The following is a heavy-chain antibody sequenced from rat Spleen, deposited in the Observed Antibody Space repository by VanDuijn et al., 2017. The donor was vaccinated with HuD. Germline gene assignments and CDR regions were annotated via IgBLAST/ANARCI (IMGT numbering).Heavy chain of an antibody. CDR1: GFTFSDYG. CDR2: ISPSGGGT. D-gene: IGHD1-10*01. J-gene: IGHJ1*01. Sequence: EVQMVESSGGLVQPGRSLKLSCAASGFTFSDYGVAWVRQALTKGLEWVATISPSGGGTYYRDSVKGRFTVSRDNTRNTQFLQMDSLRSEDTATYYWERRGYNNYWYFDFWGPGTMVTVSS. CDR3: ERRGYNNYWYFDF. V-gene: IGHV5S13*01.